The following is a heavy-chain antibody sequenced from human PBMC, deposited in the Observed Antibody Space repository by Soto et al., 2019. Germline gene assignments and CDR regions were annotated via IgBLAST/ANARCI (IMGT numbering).Heavy chain of an antibody. Sequence: EVQLVESGGGLVKPGGSLRLSCAASGFTFSSYSMNWVRQAPGKGLEWVSSISCGSSFIYYADSEKSRFTISRDNAKNSLYLQINSLRAEDTAVYYCARGKGMDVWGQGTTVTVSS. CDR1: GFTFSSYS. J-gene: IGHJ6*02. V-gene: IGHV3-21*01. CDR2: ISCGSSFI. CDR3: ARGKGMDV.